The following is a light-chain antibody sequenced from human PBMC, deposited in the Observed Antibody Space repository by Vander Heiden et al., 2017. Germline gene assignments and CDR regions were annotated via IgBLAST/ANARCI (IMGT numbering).Light chain of an antibody. J-gene: IGKJ1*01. CDR3: LQDHVFPWT. Sequence: AIQMTQSPSPLSASVGDRVTITCRASPDIGNDLTWYQQKPGKAPKFLISAVSSLEGGVPSRFSGSGFGTDFTLTITSLQPEDSATYYCLQDHVFPWTLGQGTKVEVK. V-gene: IGKV1-6*01. CDR1: PDIGND. CDR2: AVS.